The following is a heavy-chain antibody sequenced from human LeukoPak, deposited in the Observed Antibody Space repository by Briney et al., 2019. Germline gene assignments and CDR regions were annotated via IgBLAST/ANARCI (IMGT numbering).Heavy chain of an antibody. D-gene: IGHD6-13*01. CDR2: ISYDGSNK. V-gene: IGHV3-30*04. CDR3: ARDPSGYSSSWYENWFDP. J-gene: IGHJ5*02. CDR1: GFTFSSYA. Sequence: GRSLRLSCAASGFTFSSYAMHWVRQAPGKGLEWVAVISYDGSNKYYADSVKGRFTISRDNSKNSLYLQMSSLRAEDTAVYYCARDPSGYSSSWYENWFDPWGQGTLVTVSS.